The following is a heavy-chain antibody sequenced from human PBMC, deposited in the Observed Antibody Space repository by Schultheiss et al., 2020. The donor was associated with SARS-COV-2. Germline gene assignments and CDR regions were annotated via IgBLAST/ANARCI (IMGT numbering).Heavy chain of an antibody. D-gene: IGHD3-22*01. CDR2: IYASGSASGST. CDR3: ARVHYYVGDWFDP. Sequence: LRLSCTVSGGSISSGSYYWSWIRQPAGKGLEWIGRIYASGSASGSTKYNPSLKSRVTISVDTSKNQFSLKLSSVTAADTAVYYCARVHYYVGDWFDPWSQGTLVTVSS. CDR1: GGSISSGSYY. J-gene: IGHJ5*02. V-gene: IGHV4-61*02.